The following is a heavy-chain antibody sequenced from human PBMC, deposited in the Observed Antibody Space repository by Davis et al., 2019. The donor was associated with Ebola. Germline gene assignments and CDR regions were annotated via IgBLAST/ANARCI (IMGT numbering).Heavy chain of an antibody. CDR3: ARDRVQQLVPGGWFDP. D-gene: IGHD6-13*01. CDR1: GGTFSSYA. V-gene: IGHV1-69*13. CDR2: IIPIFGTA. J-gene: IGHJ5*02. Sequence: SVKVSCKASGGTFSSYAISWVRQAPGQGLEWMGGIIPIFGTANYAQKFQGRVTITADESTSTAYMELSSLRSEDTAVYYCARDRVQQLVPGGWFDPWGQGTLVTVSS.